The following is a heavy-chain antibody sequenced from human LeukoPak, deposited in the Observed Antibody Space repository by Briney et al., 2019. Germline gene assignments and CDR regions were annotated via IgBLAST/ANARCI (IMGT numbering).Heavy chain of an antibody. Sequence: ASVKVSCKASGYTFTTYDINWVRQATGQGLEWMGWMNPNSGNTGYAQKFQGRVTMTRNTSISTAFMELSGLRSEDAAVYFCARRNTAMVAGLDYWGQGSLVTVSS. J-gene: IGHJ4*02. CDR3: ARRNTAMVAGLDY. CDR2: MNPNSGNT. CDR1: GYTFTTYD. D-gene: IGHD5-18*01. V-gene: IGHV1-8*01.